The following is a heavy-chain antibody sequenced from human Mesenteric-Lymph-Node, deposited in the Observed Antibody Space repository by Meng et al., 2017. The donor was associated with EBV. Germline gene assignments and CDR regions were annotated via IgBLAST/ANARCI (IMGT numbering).Heavy chain of an antibody. J-gene: IGHJ4*02. D-gene: IGHD4-11*01. CDR3: ARGRIDDYTKFFDY. CDR2: INHSGST. CDR1: GESLMGYY. Sequence: QVQLQPWGAGLLTPSDTLSLTYALAGESLMGYYRRWIRQSPGKGLEWIGEINHSGSTNYNPSLESRLTISVDTSRNHFSLKLTSVTAADTAVYYCARGRIDDYTKFFDYWGQGTLVTVFS. V-gene: IGHV4-34*01.